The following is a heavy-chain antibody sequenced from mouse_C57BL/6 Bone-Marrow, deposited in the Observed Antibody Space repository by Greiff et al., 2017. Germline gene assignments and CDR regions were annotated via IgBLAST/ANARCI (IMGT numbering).Heavy chain of an antibody. CDR2: ISSGGSYT. CDR3: ARRFCDGYDDYFDY. Sequence: EVKLMESGGDLVKPGGSLKLSCAASGFTFSSYGMSWVRQTPDKRLEWVATISSGGSYTYYPDSVKGRCTISRDNAKNTLYLQMSSLKSEDPAMYYCARRFCDGYDDYFDYGGEGTTLTVSS. CDR1: GFTFSSYG. J-gene: IGHJ2*01. D-gene: IGHD2-3*01. V-gene: IGHV5-6*02.